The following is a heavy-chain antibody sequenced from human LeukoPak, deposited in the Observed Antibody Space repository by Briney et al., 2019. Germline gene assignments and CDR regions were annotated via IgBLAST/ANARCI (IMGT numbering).Heavy chain of an antibody. J-gene: IGHJ4*02. D-gene: IGHD1-26*01. CDR1: GYTFTSYA. Sequence: ASVKVSCKASGYTFTSYAMHWVRQAPGQRLEWMGWINGGRGNTKYSQKFQGRVTITRDTSASTAYMELSSLRSEDTAVYYCGRGIYYDMWGQGTLVTVSS. CDR3: GRGIYYDM. V-gene: IGHV1-3*01. CDR2: INGGRGNT.